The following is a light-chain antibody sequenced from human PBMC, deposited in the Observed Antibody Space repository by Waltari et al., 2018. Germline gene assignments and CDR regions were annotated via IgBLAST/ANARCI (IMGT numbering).Light chain of an antibody. CDR1: QDIRNY. CDR3: QQYDFLPLT. V-gene: IGKV1-33*01. J-gene: IGKJ4*01. CDR2: DAS. Sequence: DIQMTQSPSSLSASVGDRVTITCQASQDIRNYLNWYQLKPGKAPKLLIYDASNLETGGPSRFSGGGSGTDFTFTISSLQPEDFATYHCQQYDFLPLTFGGGTKVEIK.